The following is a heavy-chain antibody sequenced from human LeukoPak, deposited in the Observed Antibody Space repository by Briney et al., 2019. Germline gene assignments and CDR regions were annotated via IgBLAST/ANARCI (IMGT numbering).Heavy chain of an antibody. J-gene: IGHJ6*02. V-gene: IGHV3-23*01. CDR3: ARDHSGSYYGYYYGMDV. D-gene: IGHD1-26*01. Sequence: GGSLRLSCAASGFSFSSYAMNWVRQAPGRGLEWVSVMSHSGDNTYYADSVKGRFTISRDKSKNTLYLEMNSLRAEDTAVYYCARDHSGSYYGYYYGMDVWGQGTTVTVSS. CDR2: MSHSGDNT. CDR1: GFSFSSYA.